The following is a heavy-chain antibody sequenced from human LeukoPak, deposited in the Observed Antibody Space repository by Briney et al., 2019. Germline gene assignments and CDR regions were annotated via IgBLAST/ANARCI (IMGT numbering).Heavy chain of an antibody. Sequence: PGRSLRLSCGASGFTFSSYEMNWVRQAPGKGLEWVSYIRGSGSPIYYADSVKGRFTISRDNAKNSLYLQMNSLRAEDTAVYYCARGGTGFHQSDYWGQGTLVTVSS. CDR1: GFTFSSYE. D-gene: IGHD3/OR15-3a*01. J-gene: IGHJ4*02. CDR3: ARGGTGFHQSDY. CDR2: IRGSGSPI. V-gene: IGHV3-48*03.